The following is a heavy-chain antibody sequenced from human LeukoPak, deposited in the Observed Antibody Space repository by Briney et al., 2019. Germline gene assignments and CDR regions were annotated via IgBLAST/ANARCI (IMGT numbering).Heavy chain of an antibody. Sequence: GGSLRLSCAASGFTFSSYSTNGVRQAPGKGLEWVSSISSSSSYIYYADSVKGRFTISRDNAKNSLYLQMNSLRAEDTAVYYCARKYGSGSYGDYWGQGTLVTVSS. D-gene: IGHD3-10*01. V-gene: IGHV3-21*01. CDR3: ARKYGSGSYGDY. CDR1: GFTFSSYS. J-gene: IGHJ4*02. CDR2: ISSSSSYI.